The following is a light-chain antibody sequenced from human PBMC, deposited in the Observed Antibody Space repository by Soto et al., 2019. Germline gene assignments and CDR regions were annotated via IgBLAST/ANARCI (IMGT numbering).Light chain of an antibody. CDR2: AAS. CDR3: QKYNSAHLA. V-gene: IGKV1-27*01. CDR1: QGISNF. Sequence: DIQMTQSPSSLSASVGDRVTITCRASQGISNFLAWYQQKPGKVPKLLIYAASTLQSVVPSRFSGSGSGTDFTLTISSLQPEDVSTSYCQKYNSAHLAYGPGTKVDV. J-gene: IGKJ3*01.